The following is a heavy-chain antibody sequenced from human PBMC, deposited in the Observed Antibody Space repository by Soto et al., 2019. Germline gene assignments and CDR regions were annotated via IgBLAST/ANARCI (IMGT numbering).Heavy chain of an antibody. V-gene: IGHV1-69*13. J-gene: IGHJ6*02. CDR3: ARESEHSSSFAPNYGMDV. CDR1: GGTFSSYA. CDR2: IIPIFGTA. D-gene: IGHD6-6*01. Sequence: GASVKVSCKASGGTFSSYAISWVRQAPGQGLEWMGGIIPIFGTANYAQKFQGRVTITADESTSTAYMELSSLRSEDTAVYYCARESEHSSSFAPNYGMDVWGQGTTVTVSS.